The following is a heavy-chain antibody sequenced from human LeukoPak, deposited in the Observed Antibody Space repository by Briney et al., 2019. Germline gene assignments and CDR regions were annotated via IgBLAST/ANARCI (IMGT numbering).Heavy chain of an antibody. CDR2: IYSGGST. D-gene: IGHD3-16*01. CDR1: GFTVSSNY. Sequence: PGGSLRLSCAASGFTVSSNYMSWVRQAPGKGLEWVSVIYSGGSTYYADSVKGRFTISRHNSKNTLYLQMNSLRAEDTAVYYCAREPPLTRLSYAKSYYYGMDVWGQGTTVTVSS. J-gene: IGHJ6*02. V-gene: IGHV3-53*01. CDR3: AREPPLTRLSYAKSYYYGMDV.